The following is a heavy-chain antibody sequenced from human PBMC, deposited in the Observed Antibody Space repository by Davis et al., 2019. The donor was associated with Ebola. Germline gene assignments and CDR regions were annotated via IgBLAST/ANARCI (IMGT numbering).Heavy chain of an antibody. V-gene: IGHV4-59*01. D-gene: IGHD2/OR15-2a*01. Sequence: MPGGSLRLSCTVSGGSISSYYWSWIRQPPGKGLEWIGYIYYSGSTNYNPSLKSRVTISVDTSKNQFSLKLSSVTAADTAVYYCARVHEYTDYFHFDPWGQGILVTVSS. J-gene: IGHJ5*02. CDR2: IYYSGST. CDR3: ARVHEYTDYFHFDP. CDR1: GGSISSYY.